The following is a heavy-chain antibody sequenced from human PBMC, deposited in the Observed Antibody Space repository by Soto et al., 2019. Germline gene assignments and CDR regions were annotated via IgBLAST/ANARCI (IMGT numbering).Heavy chain of an antibody. CDR3: AHGSGWLSDY. CDR2: IYWDDDK. Sequence: QITLRESGPTLVKPTQTLTLTCNFSGFSLSSPAVGVNWIRQPPGKAPEWLALIYWDDDKRYNPSLTSRITITKDTSKDPVVLTMTNMDPVYTATYYCAHGSGWLSDYWGQGTLVTVSS. V-gene: IGHV2-5*02. J-gene: IGHJ4*02. CDR1: GFSLSSPAVG. D-gene: IGHD6-13*01.